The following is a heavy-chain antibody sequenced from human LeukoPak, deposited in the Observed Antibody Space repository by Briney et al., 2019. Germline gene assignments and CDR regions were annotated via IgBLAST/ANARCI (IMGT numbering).Heavy chain of an antibody. J-gene: IGHJ4*02. CDR1: GFTFSSYS. CDR3: ARVIGWGGYFDY. Sequence: GGSLRLSCAASGFTFSSYSMNWVRQAPGEGLEWVSSISSSSSYIYYADSVKGRFTISRDNAKNSLYLQMNSLRAEDTAVYYCARVIGWGGYFDYWGQGTLVTVSS. D-gene: IGHD6-19*01. V-gene: IGHV3-21*01. CDR2: ISSSSSYI.